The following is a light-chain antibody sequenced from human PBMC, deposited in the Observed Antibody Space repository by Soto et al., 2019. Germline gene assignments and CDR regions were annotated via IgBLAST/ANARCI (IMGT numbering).Light chain of an antibody. J-gene: IGKJ5*01. CDR3: QQRNVWQPVT. Sequence: ELVVTQSPATLSLSPGERSTLSCRAIPSVTNFPAWYQQKPCQAPRLLVYGAFNRATGIPARFSGSGSGTDFTLTISSLEHEDSAAYYCQQRNVWQPVTFGQGTRLEIK. CDR1: PSVTNF. CDR2: GAF. V-gene: IGKV3D-11*02.